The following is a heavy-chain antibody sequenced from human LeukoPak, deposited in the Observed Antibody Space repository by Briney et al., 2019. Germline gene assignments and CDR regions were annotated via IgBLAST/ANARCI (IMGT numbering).Heavy chain of an antibody. CDR1: GFTFSSHA. J-gene: IGHJ4*02. CDR3: AKDPYGTWYFDY. V-gene: IGHV3-23*01. Sequence: GGSLILSCAAAGFTFSSHALSWVRQAPGKGLEGGSSLSGSGYNTYYADSVKGRFTISRDNSKNTVYLQMNSLRAEDTAVYYCAKDPYGTWYFDYWGQGTLVTVSS. D-gene: IGHD4-17*01. CDR2: LSGSGYNT.